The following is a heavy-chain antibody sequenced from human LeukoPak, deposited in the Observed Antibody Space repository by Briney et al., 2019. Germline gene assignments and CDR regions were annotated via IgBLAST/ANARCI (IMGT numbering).Heavy chain of an antibody. D-gene: IGHD3-9*01. V-gene: IGHV3-7*01. Sequence: GGSLRLSCAASGFTFSSYWMSWVRQAPGKGLEWVANIKQDESEKYYVDSVKGRFTISRDNAKNSLYLQMNSLRAEDTAVYYCAREVSDYDILTGWIDYWGQGALVSVSS. CDR2: IKQDESEK. CDR3: AREVSDYDILTGWIDY. CDR1: GFTFSSYW. J-gene: IGHJ4*02.